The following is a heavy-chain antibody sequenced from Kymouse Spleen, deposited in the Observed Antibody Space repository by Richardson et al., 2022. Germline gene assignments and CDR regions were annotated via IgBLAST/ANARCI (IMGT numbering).Heavy chain of an antibody. V-gene: IGHV4-34*01. J-gene: IGHJ1*01. D-gene: IGHD6-13*01. CDR3: ARDSIAAAGQYFQH. CDR2: INHSGST. Sequence: QVQLQQWGAGLLKPSETLSLTCAVYGGSFSGYYWSWIRQPPGKGLEWIGEINHSGSTNYNPSLKSRVTISVDTSKNQFSLKLSSVTAADTAVYYCARDSIAAAGQYFQHWGQGTLVTVSS. CDR1: GGSFSGYY.